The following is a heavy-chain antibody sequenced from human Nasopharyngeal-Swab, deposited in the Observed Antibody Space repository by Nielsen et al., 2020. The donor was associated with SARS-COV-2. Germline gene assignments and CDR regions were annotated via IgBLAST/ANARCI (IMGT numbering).Heavy chain of an antibody. J-gene: IGHJ5*02. CDR1: GGSFSGYY. V-gene: IGHV4-34*01. Sequence: SETLSLTCAVYGGSFSGYYWNWIRQPPGKGLEWIGDINHSGSTNYNPSLKSRVTISLDTSKNQFSLKLSSVTAADTAVYYCSRSRYTSSWYGVRNWFDPWGQGTLVTVSS. D-gene: IGHD6-13*01. CDR2: INHSGST. CDR3: SRSRYTSSWYGVRNWFDP.